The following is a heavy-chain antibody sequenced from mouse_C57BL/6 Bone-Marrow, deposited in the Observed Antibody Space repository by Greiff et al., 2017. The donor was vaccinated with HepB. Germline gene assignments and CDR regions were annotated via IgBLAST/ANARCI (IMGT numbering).Heavy chain of an antibody. J-gene: IGHJ3*01. Sequence: QVQLQQSGAELARPGASVKLSCKASGYTFTSYGISWVKQRTGQGLEWIGEIYPRSGNTYYNEKFKGKATLTADKSSSKAYMELRSLTSEDSAVYFCASDYGSSYVGFAYWGQGTLVTVSA. CDR2: IYPRSGNT. D-gene: IGHD1-1*01. CDR3: ASDYGSSYVGFAY. V-gene: IGHV1-81*01. CDR1: GYTFTSYG.